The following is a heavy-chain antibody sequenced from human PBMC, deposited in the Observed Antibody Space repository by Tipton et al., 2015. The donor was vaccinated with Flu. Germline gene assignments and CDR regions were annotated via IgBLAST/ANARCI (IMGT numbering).Heavy chain of an antibody. CDR1: GVMFSGYG. Sequence: SLRLSCAASGVMFSGYGMHWVRQAPGKGLEWVAFIRHDESDKYYADSVKGRFTISRDNSKNALYLAINSLRTEDTAVYYCAKDGWDTSGWYPFDYWGQGTLVTVSS. V-gene: IGHV3-30*02. D-gene: IGHD6-19*01. J-gene: IGHJ4*02. CDR2: IRHDESDK. CDR3: AKDGWDTSGWYPFDY.